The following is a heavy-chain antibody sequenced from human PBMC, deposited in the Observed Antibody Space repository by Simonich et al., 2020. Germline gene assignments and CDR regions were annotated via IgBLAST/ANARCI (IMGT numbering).Heavy chain of an antibody. CDR1: GYTFTGYY. CDR3: ARPRITIFGVVKGAFDI. V-gene: IGHV1-2*02. J-gene: IGHJ3*02. CDR2: SKPNRGGT. D-gene: IGHD3-3*01. Sequence: QVQLVQSGAEVKKPGASVKVSCKASGYTFTGYYMHWVRQAPGQGLERMGWSKPNRGGTHYAQKLQGRVTMTRDTSISKAYMELSRLRSDDTAVYYCARPRITIFGVVKGAFDIWGQGTMVTVSS.